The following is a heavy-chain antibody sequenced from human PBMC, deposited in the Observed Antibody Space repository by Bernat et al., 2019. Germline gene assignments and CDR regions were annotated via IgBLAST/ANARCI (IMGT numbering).Heavy chain of an antibody. Sequence: EVQLLESGGGLVQPGGSLRLTCGASGFTFSDYAMNWVRQAPGKGLEWVATILSSGSGTYYADAVGGRFTVSRDNPKNTLYLQVHSMRAEDTAVYYCAKDKVRGDGYVVFDYWGQGTLVTVSS. J-gene: IGHJ4*02. D-gene: IGHD3-10*01. CDR3: AKDKVRGDGYVVFDY. CDR2: ILSSGSGT. V-gene: IGHV3-23*01. CDR1: GFTFSDYA.